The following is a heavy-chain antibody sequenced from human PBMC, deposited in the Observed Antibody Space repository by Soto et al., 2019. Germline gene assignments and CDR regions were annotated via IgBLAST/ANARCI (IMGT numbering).Heavy chain of an antibody. CDR1: GYTFTSYG. J-gene: IGHJ5*02. CDR3: ARWVRSSGPYWLDP. D-gene: IGHD6-6*01. CDR2: ISAYNGNT. Sequence: GASVKVSCKASGYTFTSYGISWVRQAPGQGLEWMGWISAYNGNTNYAQKLQGRVTMTTDTSTSTAYMELRSLRSDDTAVYYCARWVRSSGPYWLDPWGQGTLVTVSS. V-gene: IGHV1-18*01.